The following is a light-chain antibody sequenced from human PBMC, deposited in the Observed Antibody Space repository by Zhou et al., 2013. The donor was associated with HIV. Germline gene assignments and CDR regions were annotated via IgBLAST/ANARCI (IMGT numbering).Light chain of an antibody. V-gene: IGKV1-39*01. Sequence: DIQMTQSPSSLSASVGDTVTITCRASQSVDRYLNWYQQKSGKAPNLLIYGAYSLQTEVPSRFSGSGSETEFTLTISSLQPDDFATYYCQQYISYSQTFGQGTTVEVK. CDR1: QSVDRY. CDR2: GAY. J-gene: IGKJ1*01. CDR3: QQYISYSQT.